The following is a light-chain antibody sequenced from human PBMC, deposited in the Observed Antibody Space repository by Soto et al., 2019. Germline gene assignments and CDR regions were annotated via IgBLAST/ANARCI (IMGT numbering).Light chain of an antibody. Sequence: DIQMTKSPSSLSASIGARVTIACRASQTINSWLAWYQQKPGKAPKLLIYHVSTLASGVPSRFSGSGSGTEFTLTISSLQPEDFATYYCLQHNSYPRTFGQGTKVDIK. J-gene: IGKJ1*01. CDR2: HVS. V-gene: IGKV1-5*01. CDR3: LQHNSYPRT. CDR1: QTINSW.